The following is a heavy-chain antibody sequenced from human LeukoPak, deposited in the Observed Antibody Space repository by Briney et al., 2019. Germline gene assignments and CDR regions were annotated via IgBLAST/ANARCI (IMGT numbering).Heavy chain of an antibody. J-gene: IGHJ4*02. Sequence: ASVKVSCKASGYTFTGYYMHWVRQAPGQGLEWMGWINPNSGGTNYAQKFQGRVTMTRDTSISTAYMELSRLRSDDTAVYYCARRKEAYCSGDCSLFDYWGQGTLVTVSS. CDR2: INPNSGGT. CDR3: ARRKEAYCSGDCSLFDY. V-gene: IGHV1-2*02. D-gene: IGHD2-21*01. CDR1: GYTFTGYY.